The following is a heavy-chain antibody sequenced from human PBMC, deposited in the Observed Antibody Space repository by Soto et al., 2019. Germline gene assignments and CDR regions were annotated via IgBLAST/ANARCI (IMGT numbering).Heavy chain of an antibody. Sequence: KPGGSLRLSCAASGFTFNTYSMNWVRQAPGKGLEWVSFISSRNSFIYYADSVRGRFTISRDNAKNSVFLQMNSLRVEDTAVYYCARDPAGSTRPYYYGMDVWGQGTTVTVSS. J-gene: IGHJ6*02. D-gene: IGHD2-2*01. CDR3: ARDPAGSTRPYYYGMDV. CDR2: ISSRNSFI. V-gene: IGHV3-21*01. CDR1: GFTFNTYS.